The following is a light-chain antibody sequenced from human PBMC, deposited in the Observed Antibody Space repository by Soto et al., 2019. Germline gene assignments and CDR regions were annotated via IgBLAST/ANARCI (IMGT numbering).Light chain of an antibody. CDR1: SGSVGSNF. Sequence: NFMLTRPHSVSGSPGKTITISCTRNSGSVGSNFVQWFQQRPGSAPTIVIYEDDQRSSGVPDRYSASIDRSSNSASLTISGLRTEDEADYYCQSYDSNSVIFGGGTKLTVL. CDR2: EDD. CDR3: QSYDSNSVI. V-gene: IGLV6-57*04. J-gene: IGLJ2*01.